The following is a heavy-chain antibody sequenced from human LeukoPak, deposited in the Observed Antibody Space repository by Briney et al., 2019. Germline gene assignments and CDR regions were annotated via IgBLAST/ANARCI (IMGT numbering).Heavy chain of an antibody. D-gene: IGHD3-10*01. J-gene: IGHJ4*02. Sequence: PSETLSLTCTVSGGSISNYYWGWIRQPPGKGLEWIGFISYSGSTNYNPSLKSRVTISVDTSKSQFSLKLSSVTAADTAVYYCARHYYGSGSYSVDFDYWGQGTLVTVSS. V-gene: IGHV4-59*08. CDR2: ISYSGST. CDR3: ARHYYGSGSYSVDFDY. CDR1: GGSISNYY.